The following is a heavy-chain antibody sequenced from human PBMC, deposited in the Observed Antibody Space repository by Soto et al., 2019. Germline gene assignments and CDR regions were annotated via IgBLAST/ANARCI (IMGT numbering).Heavy chain of an antibody. J-gene: IGHJ4*02. V-gene: IGHV3-23*01. Sequence: EVRLLESGGGLVQPGGSLRLSCAASGFTFGTFVMSWVRQAPGKGLLWVSTISGGGDVTFYADSVKGRFAISRDNSRNTVYLHINRLRPEDTAIYYCSRDYGSYSGYDRTDLFDYWGQGALVTVSS. CDR3: SRDYGSYSGYDRTDLFDY. CDR1: GFTFGTFV. CDR2: ISGGGDVT. D-gene: IGHD5-12*01.